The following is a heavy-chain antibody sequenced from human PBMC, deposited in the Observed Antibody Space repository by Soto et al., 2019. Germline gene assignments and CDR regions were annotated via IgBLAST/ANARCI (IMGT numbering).Heavy chain of an antibody. CDR2: IIPIFGTA. CDR3: ARDRAAAGTNHYGMDV. V-gene: IGHV1-69*13. J-gene: IGHJ6*02. CDR1: GGTFSSYA. D-gene: IGHD6-13*01. Sequence: SVKVSCKASGGTFSSYAISWVRQAPGQGLEWMGGIIPIFGTANYAQKFQGRVTITADESTSTAYMELSSLRSEDTAVYYCARDRAAAGTNHYGMDVWGQGTTVTVSS.